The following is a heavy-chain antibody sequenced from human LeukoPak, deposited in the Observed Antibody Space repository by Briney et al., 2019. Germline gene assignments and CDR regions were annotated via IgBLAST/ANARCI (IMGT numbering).Heavy chain of an antibody. D-gene: IGHD5-18*01. Sequence: GGSLGLSCAASGFTFSSYGMHWVRQAPGKGLEWVAVISYDGSNKYYADSVKGRFTISRDNSKNTLYLQMNSLRAEDTAVYYCAKGGDTAMAVDFDYWGQGTLVTVSS. CDR3: AKGGDTAMAVDFDY. CDR1: GFTFSSYG. J-gene: IGHJ4*02. V-gene: IGHV3-30*18. CDR2: ISYDGSNK.